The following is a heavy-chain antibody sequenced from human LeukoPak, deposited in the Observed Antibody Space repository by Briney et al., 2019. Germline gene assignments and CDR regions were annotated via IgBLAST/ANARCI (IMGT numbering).Heavy chain of an antibody. Sequence: GGSLRLSCAASGFTFSSYSMNWVRQAPGKGLEWVSYISSSSTIYYADSVKGRFTISRDNAKNSLYLQMNSLRAEDTAVYFCARAGDPYDYYYYGMDVWGQGTTVTVSS. CDR3: ARAGDPYDYYYYGMDV. J-gene: IGHJ6*02. V-gene: IGHV3-48*01. CDR1: GFTFSSYS. D-gene: IGHD3-22*01. CDR2: ISSSSTI.